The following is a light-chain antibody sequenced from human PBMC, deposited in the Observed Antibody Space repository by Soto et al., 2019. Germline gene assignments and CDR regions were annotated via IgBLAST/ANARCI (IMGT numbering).Light chain of an antibody. CDR3: AAWDYRMNGPLV. Sequence: QSVLTQPPSASGTPGQRVTISCSGSSSNIGSNTVNWYQQLPGTAPKLLIYSNNQRPSGVPDRFSVSKSGTSASLAISGLQSEDEAEYDCAAWDYRMNGPLVFGGGTKVTVL. J-gene: IGLJ2*01. CDR1: SSNIGSNT. V-gene: IGLV1-44*01. CDR2: SNN.